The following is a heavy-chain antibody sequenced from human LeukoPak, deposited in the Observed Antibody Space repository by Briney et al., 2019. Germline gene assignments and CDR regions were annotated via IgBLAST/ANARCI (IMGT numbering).Heavy chain of an antibody. CDR3: ARGGYCSSTSCYAVRRLYDY. Sequence: GGSLRLSCAASGFTFSSYAMHWVRQAPGKGLGWVAVISYDGSNKYYADPVKGRFTISRDNSKNTLYLQMNRLRAEDTAVYYCARGGYCSSTSCYAVRRLYDYWGQGTLVTVSS. V-gene: IGHV3-30-3*01. J-gene: IGHJ4*02. CDR2: ISYDGSNK. CDR1: GFTFSSYA. D-gene: IGHD2-2*01.